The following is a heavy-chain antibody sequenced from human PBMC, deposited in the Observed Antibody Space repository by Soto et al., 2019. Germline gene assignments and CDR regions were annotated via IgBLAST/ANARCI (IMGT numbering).Heavy chain of an antibody. V-gene: IGHV3-9*01. J-gene: IGHJ4*02. Sequence: GGSLRLSCAVSGFTFDDNAMHWVRQAPEKGLEWVSGINWKSDIGYADSVKGRFTISRDSAKNSLYLQMNSLRAEDTAVYYCARVVDSGYYPDYWGQGTLVTVSS. CDR3: ARVVDSGYYPDY. CDR2: INWKSDI. D-gene: IGHD3-22*01. CDR1: GFTFDDNA.